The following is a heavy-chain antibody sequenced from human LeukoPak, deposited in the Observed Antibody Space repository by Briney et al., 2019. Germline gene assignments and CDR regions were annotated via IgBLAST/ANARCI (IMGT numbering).Heavy chain of an antibody. J-gene: IGHJ4*02. CDR3: TRDEPLLGGYVWGSYRYFFDY. CDR2: IRSKAYGGTT. D-gene: IGHD3-16*02. V-gene: IGHV3-49*04. CDR1: GFTFGDYA. Sequence: PGGSLRLSCTASGFTFGDYAMSWVRQAPGKGLEWVGFIRSKAYGGTTEYAASVKGRFTISRDDSKSITYLQMNSLKTEDTAVYYCTRDEPLLGGYVWGSYRYFFDYWGQGTLVTVSS.